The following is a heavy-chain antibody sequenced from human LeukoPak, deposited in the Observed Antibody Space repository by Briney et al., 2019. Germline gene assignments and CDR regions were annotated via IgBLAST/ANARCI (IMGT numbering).Heavy chain of an antibody. Sequence: PGGSLRLSCVDSGFTFSGYWMHWVRQAPGKGLVWVSRINTDGTSINYADSVKGRFTISRDNSRNTLYLQMNSLRAEDTAVYYCARGADSNGWYDAFDVWGQGTMVIVSS. D-gene: IGHD6-19*01. CDR3: ARGADSNGWYDAFDV. J-gene: IGHJ3*01. CDR1: GFTFSGYW. CDR2: INTDGTSI. V-gene: IGHV3-74*01.